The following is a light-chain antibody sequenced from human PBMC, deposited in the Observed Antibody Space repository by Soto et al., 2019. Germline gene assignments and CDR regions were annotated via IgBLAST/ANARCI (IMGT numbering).Light chain of an antibody. J-gene: IGLJ2*01. Sequence: QSALTQPASVSGSPGQSITISCTGTSSDVGGYNYVSWYQQHPGKAPKLMIFEVSNRPSGVSNRFSCSTSGNTASLTISGLQAEDEADYYCSSYTSSSTVVFGGGTQLTVL. CDR3: SSYTSSSTVV. CDR2: EVS. CDR1: SSDVGGYNY. V-gene: IGLV2-14*01.